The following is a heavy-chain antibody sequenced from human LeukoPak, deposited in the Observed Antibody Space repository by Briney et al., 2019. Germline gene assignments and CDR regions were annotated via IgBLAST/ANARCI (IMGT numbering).Heavy chain of an antibody. D-gene: IGHD2-2*01. J-gene: IGHJ6*02. CDR2: ITPILGIA. CDR3: ASSYCSSTSCSYYYGMDV. V-gene: IGHV1-69*04. CDR1: GGTFSSYA. Sequence: ASVKVSCKASGGTFSSYAISWVRQAPGQGLEWMGRITPILGIANYAQKFQGRVTITADKSTSTAYMELSSLRSEDTAVYYCASSYCSSTSCSYYYGMDVWGQGTTVTVSS.